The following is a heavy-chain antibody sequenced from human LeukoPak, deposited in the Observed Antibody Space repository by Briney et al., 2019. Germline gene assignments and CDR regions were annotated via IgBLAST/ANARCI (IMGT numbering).Heavy chain of an antibody. Sequence: PGGSLRLSCAASGFTFSSYSMNWVRQAPGKGLEWVSSISCSSSYIYYADSVKGRFTISRDNAKNSLYLQMNSLRAEDTAVYYCVLSPNSVFSYYFDYWGQGTLVTVSS. CDR3: VLSPNSVFSYYFDY. J-gene: IGHJ4*02. D-gene: IGHD2-8*01. V-gene: IGHV3-21*01. CDR1: GFTFSSYS. CDR2: ISCSSSYI.